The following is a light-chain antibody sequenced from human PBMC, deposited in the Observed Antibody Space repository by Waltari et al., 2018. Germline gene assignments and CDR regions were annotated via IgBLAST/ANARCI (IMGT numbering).Light chain of an antibody. Sequence: QSALTQPASVSGSPGQSITISCTGTSSDVGGCNYVPWYQQHPGKVPQPMIYDFTNRPSGVSNRFSGSKSGNTASLTISGLQAEDEADYYCSSWTDSDSLKLLFGGGTKLTVL. V-gene: IGLV2-14*03. CDR2: DFT. J-gene: IGLJ2*01. CDR1: SSDVGGCNY. CDR3: SSWTDSDSLKLL.